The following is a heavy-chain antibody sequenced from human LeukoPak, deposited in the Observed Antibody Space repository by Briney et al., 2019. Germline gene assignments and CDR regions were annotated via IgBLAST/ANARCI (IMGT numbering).Heavy chain of an antibody. V-gene: IGHV3-21*01. CDR1: GFTFSSYS. CDR3: ASARESSCYNY. D-gene: IGHD2-2*02. Sequence: GGSLRLSCAASGFTFSSYSMNWVRQAPGKGLEWVSSISSSSYIYYADSVKGRFTISRDNAKNSLYLQMNSLRAEDTAVYYCASARESSCYNYWGQGTLVTVSS. CDR2: ISSSSYI. J-gene: IGHJ4*02.